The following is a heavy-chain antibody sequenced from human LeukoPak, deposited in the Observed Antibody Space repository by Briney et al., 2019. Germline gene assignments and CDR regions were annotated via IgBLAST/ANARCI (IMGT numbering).Heavy chain of an antibody. V-gene: IGHV3-7*01. CDR2: IKEDGSEI. D-gene: IGHD6-19*01. CDR1: GFNFSGYW. J-gene: IGHJ4*02. Sequence: PGGSLRLSCAASGFNFSGYWMSWVRQAPGKGLQWVAHIKEDGSEIYYLDSVKGRFTIARDNAKNSLYLHMNSLRAYDTALYYCVRAGWELDYWLQGTPVTVSS. CDR3: VRAGWELDY.